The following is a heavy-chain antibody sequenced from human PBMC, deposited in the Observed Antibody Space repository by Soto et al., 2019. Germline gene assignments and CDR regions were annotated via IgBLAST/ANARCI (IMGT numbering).Heavy chain of an antibody. CDR3: AKSRVFIGAIVTLLDS. V-gene: IGHV3-23*01. CDR2: IINNGDTA. J-gene: IGHJ4*02. Sequence: EVQLLESGGGLVQPGGSLTLSCATSGFTFSSYAMVWVRQAAGKGLEWVASIINNGDTAYYADSVKGSFTISRGNSENTLYLQMNGLRADDTALYFCAKSRVFIGAIVTLLDSWGQGTQVTVSS. CDR1: GFTFSSYA. D-gene: IGHD3-16*02.